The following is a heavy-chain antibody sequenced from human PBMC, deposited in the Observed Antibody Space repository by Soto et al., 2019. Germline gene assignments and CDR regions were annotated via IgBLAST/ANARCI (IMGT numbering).Heavy chain of an antibody. D-gene: IGHD6-19*01. V-gene: IGHV5-51*01. CDR1: GDSFTTYW. J-gene: IGHJ4*02. CDR3: ARVSATGWHVNGRDYFDH. CDR2: IYPGDFDT. Sequence: GESLKISCRVSGDSFTTYWIAWVRQMPGKGLEWMGIIYPGDFDTRYSPSFQGQVTISVDKSINTAYLQWNSLRASDSAVYYCARVSATGWHVNGRDYFDHWGLGTLVTVSS.